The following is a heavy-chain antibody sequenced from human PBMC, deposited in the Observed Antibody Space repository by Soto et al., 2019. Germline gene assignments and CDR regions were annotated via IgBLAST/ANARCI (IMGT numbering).Heavy chain of an antibody. V-gene: IGHV1-3*01. CDR2: INAGNGNT. Sequence: GASVKVSCKASGYTFTSYAMHWVRQAPGQRLEWMGWINAGNGNTKYSQKFQGRVTITRDTSASTAYMELSSLRSEDTAVYYCATQGRVWYYDFWSGYYYAFDIWGQGTMVTVSS. CDR3: ATQGRVWYYDFWSGYYYAFDI. CDR1: GYTFTSYA. J-gene: IGHJ3*02. D-gene: IGHD3-3*01.